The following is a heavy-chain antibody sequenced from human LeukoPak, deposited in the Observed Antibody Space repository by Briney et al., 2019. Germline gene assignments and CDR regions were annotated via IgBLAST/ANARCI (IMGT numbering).Heavy chain of an antibody. CDR1: GFTFSSYA. D-gene: IGHD4-17*01. Sequence: PGGSLRLSCAASGFTFSSYAMSWVRQAPGKGLEWVSSISSSTSYIYYADSVKGRFTISKDNAKNSLYLQMNSLRAEDTAVYYCARAGGSTVSHSDYWGQGTLVTVSS. V-gene: IGHV3-21*01. J-gene: IGHJ4*02. CDR2: ISSSTSYI. CDR3: ARAGGSTVSHSDY.